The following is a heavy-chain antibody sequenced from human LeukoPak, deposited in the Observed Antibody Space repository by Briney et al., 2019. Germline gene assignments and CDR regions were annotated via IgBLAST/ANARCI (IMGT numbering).Heavy chain of an antibody. CDR1: GGSFSGYY. CDR2: INHSGST. J-gene: IGHJ6*03. CDR3: ARGCSGGSCYPLVGWGYYYYYMDV. Sequence: SAPLSLTCAFSGGSFSGYYWSWIRQPPGKGLEWIGEINHSGSTNYNPSLKSRVTISVDTSKNQFSLKLSSVTAADTAVYYCARGCSGGSCYPLVGWGYYYYYMDVWGKGTTVTVSS. V-gene: IGHV4-34*01. D-gene: IGHD2-15*01.